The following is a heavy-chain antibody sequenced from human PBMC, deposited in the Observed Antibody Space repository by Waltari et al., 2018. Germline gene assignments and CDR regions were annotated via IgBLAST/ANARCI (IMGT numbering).Heavy chain of an antibody. Sequence: EVQLVESGGGLVQPGRSLRLSCAASGFTFDDYAMHWVRQAPGKGLEWVSGISWNSGSIGYADSVKGRFTISRDNAKNSLYLQMNSLRAEDTALYYCAKGVYVQYYFDYWGQGTLVTVSS. D-gene: IGHD2-8*01. J-gene: IGHJ4*02. V-gene: IGHV3-9*01. CDR2: ISWNSGSI. CDR3: AKGVYVQYYFDY. CDR1: GFTFDDYA.